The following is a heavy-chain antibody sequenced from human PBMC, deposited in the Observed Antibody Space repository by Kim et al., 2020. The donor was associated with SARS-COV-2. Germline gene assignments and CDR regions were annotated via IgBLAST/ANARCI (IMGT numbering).Heavy chain of an antibody. V-gene: IGHV3-15*01. CDR2: IKSKRDGGTT. CDR3: TTDRSGFGESDY. Sequence: GGSLRLSCAASGFGFNNAWMNWVRQAPGKGLEWVGRIKSKRDGGTTDYAAPVKGRFTISRDDSKDTLYLQMDSLKTEDTALYYCTTDRSGFGESDYWGQGTLVTVSS. D-gene: IGHD3-10*01. CDR1: GFGFNNAW. J-gene: IGHJ4*02.